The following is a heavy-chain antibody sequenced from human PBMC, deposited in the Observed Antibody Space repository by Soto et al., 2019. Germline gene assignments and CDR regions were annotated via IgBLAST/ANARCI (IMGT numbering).Heavy chain of an antibody. J-gene: IGHJ6*02. CDR1: GYSSGYY. Sequence: SETLSLTCAVSGYSSGYYWGWIRQPPGKGLEWIGSIYHSGSTYYNPSLKSRVTISVDKSKNQFSLKLSSVTAADTAVYYCARGGTMIVVAASYGMDVWGQGTTVTVSS. V-gene: IGHV4-38-2*01. CDR3: ARGGTMIVVAASYGMDV. D-gene: IGHD3-22*01. CDR2: IYHSGST.